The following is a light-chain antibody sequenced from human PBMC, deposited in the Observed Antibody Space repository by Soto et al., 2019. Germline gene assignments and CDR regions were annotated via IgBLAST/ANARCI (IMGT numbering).Light chain of an antibody. CDR1: SSDVGGYNY. V-gene: IGLV2-8*01. CDR2: EVN. Sequence: HSALTHPPSASGSPGHSVAISCTGTSSDVGGYNYVSWYQQHPGKAPKLMIYEVNKRPSGVPDRFSGSKSGNTASLTVSGLQAEDEADYYCSSYAGSSNVFGTGTKVT. J-gene: IGLJ1*01. CDR3: SSYAGSSNV.